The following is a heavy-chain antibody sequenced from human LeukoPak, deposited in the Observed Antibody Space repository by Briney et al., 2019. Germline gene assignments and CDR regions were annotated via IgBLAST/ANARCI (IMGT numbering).Heavy chain of an antibody. CDR2: IHYSGTT. D-gene: IGHD2-15*01. CDR1: GGSISSGGYY. V-gene: IGHV4-31*03. J-gene: IGHJ4*02. CDR3: ARSGLTATGEFDF. Sequence: SETLSLTCTVSGGSISSGGYYWTWIRQHPGKSLEWIGYIHYSGTTYYNPFLKSRLTISVDTSKNQFSLKLISVTAADTAVYYCARSGLTATGEFDFWGQGTLVTVSS.